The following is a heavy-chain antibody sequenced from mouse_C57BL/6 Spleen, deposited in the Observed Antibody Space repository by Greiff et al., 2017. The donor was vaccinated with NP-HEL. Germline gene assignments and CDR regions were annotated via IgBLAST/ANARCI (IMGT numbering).Heavy chain of an antibody. V-gene: IGHV1-64*01. CDR2: IHPKSGST. CDR3: ARENYDGPPRFGY. Sequence: PLAALVKPGASVKLSCKASGYTFTSYWMHWVKQRPGQGLEWIGMIHPKSGSTNYNEKFKSKATLTVDKSSSTAYMQLSSLTSEDSAVYYGARENYDGPPRFGYWGKGALVTVSA. J-gene: IGHJ3*01. CDR1: GYTFTSYW. D-gene: IGHD2-4*01.